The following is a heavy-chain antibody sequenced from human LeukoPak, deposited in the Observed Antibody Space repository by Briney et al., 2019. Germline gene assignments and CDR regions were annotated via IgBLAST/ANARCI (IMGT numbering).Heavy chain of an antibody. CDR3: ATDRGYSYGQTLTFDY. D-gene: IGHD5-18*01. CDR1: GYTLTSHY. V-gene: IGHV1-46*01. CDR2: INPSGGST. Sequence: ASVTVSFKACGYTLTSHYMHWVRQAPAQGLEWMGIINPSGGSTSYAQKSQGRVTMPRDTSTSTVYMDLSSLRSEDAAVYYCATDRGYSYGQTLTFDYWGQGTLVTVSS. J-gene: IGHJ4*02.